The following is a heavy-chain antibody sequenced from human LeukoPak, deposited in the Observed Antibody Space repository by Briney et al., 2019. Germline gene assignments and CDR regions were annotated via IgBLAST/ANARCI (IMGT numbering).Heavy chain of an antibody. CDR3: ARVGRQRYCSSTSCYTYDAFDI. CDR2: INPNSGGT. CDR1: GYTFTSYG. Sequence: ASVKVSCKASGYTFTSYGISWVRQAPGQGLEWMGWINPNSGGTNYAQKFQGRVTMTRDTSISTAYMELSRLRSDGTAVYYCARVGRQRYCSSTSCYTYDAFDIWGQGTMVTVSS. V-gene: IGHV1-2*02. J-gene: IGHJ3*02. D-gene: IGHD2-2*02.